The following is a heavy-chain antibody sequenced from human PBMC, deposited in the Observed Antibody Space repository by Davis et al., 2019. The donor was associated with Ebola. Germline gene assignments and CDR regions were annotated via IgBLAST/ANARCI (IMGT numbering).Heavy chain of an antibody. D-gene: IGHD3-22*01. CDR3: AKQESLYGSSDY. V-gene: IGHV5-51*01. CDR1: GDMFTSYW. J-gene: IGHJ4*02. CDR2: IYPGDPDT. Sequence: GESLKISCKDSGDMFTSYWIGWVRQMPGKGLEWMGIIYPGDPDTRYSPSFEGQVTISVDRSISTAYLQWSSLKASDIAMYYCAKQESLYGSSDYWGQGTLVTVSS.